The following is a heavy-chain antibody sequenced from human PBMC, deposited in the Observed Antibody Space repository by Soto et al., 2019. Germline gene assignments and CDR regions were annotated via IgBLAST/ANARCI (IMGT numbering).Heavy chain of an antibody. V-gene: IGHV4-59*01. J-gene: IGHJ5*02. CDR1: GGSISSYY. CDR2: IYYSGST. CDR3: AREDYYGSGSYYVSWCDP. D-gene: IGHD3-10*01. Sequence: QVQLQESGPGLVKPSETLSLTCTVSGGSISSYYWSWIRQPPGKGLEWIGYIYYSGSTNYNPSLKRRVTISVDTPKNQFSLKLSSVTAADTDVYYCAREDYYGSGSYYVSWCDPWGQGTLVTVSS.